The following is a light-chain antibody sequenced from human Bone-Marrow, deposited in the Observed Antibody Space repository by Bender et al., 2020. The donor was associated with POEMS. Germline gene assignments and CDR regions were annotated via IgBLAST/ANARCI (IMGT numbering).Light chain of an antibody. CDR1: NIGTKH. CDR3: QVWDGSRDHSYV. CDR2: FDS. Sequence: SYVLTQPPSVSVAPGETARLTCGGNNIGTKHVHWYQQRPGQAPVLVIYFDSGRPSGIPERFSGSNSGNTATLTISRVEAGDEADYYCQVWDGSRDHSYVFGTGTKVSLL. J-gene: IGLJ1*01. V-gene: IGLV3-21*04.